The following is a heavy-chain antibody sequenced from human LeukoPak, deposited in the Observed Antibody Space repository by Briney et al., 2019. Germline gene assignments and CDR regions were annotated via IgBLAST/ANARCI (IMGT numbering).Heavy chain of an antibody. CDR3: ATEENNWEWFDP. V-gene: IGHV3-66*01. J-gene: IGHJ5*02. Sequence: GGSLRLSCAVSRFIVSGNCISWVRQAPGKGLEWVSLICTDGRTFYVDSVKGRFTISRDSSKSTVYLQMNSLRVEDTAVYYCATEENNWEWFDPWGQGTLVTVSS. CDR1: RFIVSGNC. CDR2: ICTDGRT. D-gene: IGHD1-26*01.